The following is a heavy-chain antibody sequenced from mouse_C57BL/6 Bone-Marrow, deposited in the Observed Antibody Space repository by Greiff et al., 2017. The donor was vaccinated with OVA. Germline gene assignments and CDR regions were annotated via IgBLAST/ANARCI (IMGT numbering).Heavy chain of an antibody. Sequence: EVKVVESGGDLVKPGGSLKLSCAASGFTFSSYGMSWVRQTPDKRLEWVATISSGGSYTYYPDSVKGRFTISRDNAKNTLYLQMSSLKSEDTAMYYCARHSPDGYYEEFAYWGQGTLVTVSA. D-gene: IGHD2-3*01. CDR3: ARHSPDGYYEEFAY. V-gene: IGHV5-6*01. CDR2: ISSGGSYT. J-gene: IGHJ3*01. CDR1: GFTFSSYG.